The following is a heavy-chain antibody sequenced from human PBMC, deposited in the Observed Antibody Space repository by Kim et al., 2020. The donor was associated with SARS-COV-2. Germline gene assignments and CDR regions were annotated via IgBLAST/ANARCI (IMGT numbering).Heavy chain of an antibody. CDR3: ASPTSDYYGSGSPIDY. D-gene: IGHD3-10*01. Sequence: SLKSRVTISVDTSKNQFSLKLSSVTAADTAVYYCASPTSDYYGSGSPIDYWGQGTLVTVSS. V-gene: IGHV4-39*01. J-gene: IGHJ4*02.